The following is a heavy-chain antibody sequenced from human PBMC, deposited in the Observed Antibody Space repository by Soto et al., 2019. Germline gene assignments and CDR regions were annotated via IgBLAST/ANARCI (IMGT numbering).Heavy chain of an antibody. Sequence: EVQVLESGGGLVQPGGSLRLSCVISRLTFSNYALNWVRQAPGKGLEWVSSISGSGDTTYYADSVKGRFTISRDNSKNTLYLQMNSLRVEDTALYYCAKADYSYSWAPGDYWGQGTLDTVSS. CDR1: RLTFSNYA. CDR2: ISGSGDTT. V-gene: IGHV3-23*01. CDR3: AKADYSYSWAPGDY. D-gene: IGHD6-13*01. J-gene: IGHJ4*02.